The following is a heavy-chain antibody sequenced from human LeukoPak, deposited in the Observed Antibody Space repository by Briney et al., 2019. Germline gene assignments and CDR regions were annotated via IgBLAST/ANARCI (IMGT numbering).Heavy chain of an antibody. CDR3: ARTNGGGDYSVDY. CDR1: GYTFTSNW. Sequence: GESLKISCKGSGYTFTSNWIAWVRQMPGRGLEWMGIVYPGDSDTRYNPSFRGQVTISADKSINTAYLQWSSLKASDTAMYYCARTNGGGDYSVDYWGQGTLVTVSS. J-gene: IGHJ4*02. CDR2: VYPGDSDT. D-gene: IGHD2-21*02. V-gene: IGHV5-51*01.